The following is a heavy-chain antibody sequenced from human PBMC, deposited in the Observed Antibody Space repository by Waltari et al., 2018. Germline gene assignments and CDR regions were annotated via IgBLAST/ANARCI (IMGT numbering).Heavy chain of an antibody. Sequence: EVQLVESGGGLIQPGGSLRLSCAASGFTVSSNYMSWVRQAPGKGLEWVSVIYSGGSTYYADSVKGRFTISRDNSKNTLYLQMNSLRAEDTAVYYCVRGQGGNSVPYYYGMDVWGQGTTVTVSS. CDR1: GFTVSSNY. D-gene: IGHD2-21*02. CDR2: IYSGGST. CDR3: VRGQGGNSVPYYYGMDV. V-gene: IGHV3-53*01. J-gene: IGHJ6*02.